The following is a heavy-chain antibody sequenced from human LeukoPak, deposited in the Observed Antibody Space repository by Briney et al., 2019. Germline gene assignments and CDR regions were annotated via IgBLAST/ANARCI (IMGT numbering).Heavy chain of an antibody. J-gene: IGHJ4*02. CDR2: ISGSGGST. D-gene: IGHD3-10*01. Sequence: PGGSLRLSCAASGFTFSSYAMSWVRQAPGKGLEWVSAISGSGGSTYYADSVKGRFTISRDNSKNTLYLQMNSLRAEDTAVYYCAKDLMLSYYGSGSYPNQVFDYWGQGTLVTVSS. CDR3: AKDLMLSYYGSGSYPNQVFDY. CDR1: GFTFSSYA. V-gene: IGHV3-23*01.